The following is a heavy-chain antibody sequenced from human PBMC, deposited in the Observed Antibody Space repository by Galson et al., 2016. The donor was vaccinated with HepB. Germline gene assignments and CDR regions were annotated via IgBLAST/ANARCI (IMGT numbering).Heavy chain of an antibody. D-gene: IGHD7-27*01. Sequence: QSGAEVKKTGESLKISCKTSGYRFSDFWIGWVRHMPGKGLEWMGIIYPDDSDTKYNPSVRGHVTFSVDKSLRTAYLQWDSLKTSDSALYFCARRGNWGDWFFDVWGRGTQVTVSS. CDR3: ARRGNWGDWFFDV. CDR1: GYRFSDFW. V-gene: IGHV5-51*01. J-gene: IGHJ2*01. CDR2: IYPDDSDT.